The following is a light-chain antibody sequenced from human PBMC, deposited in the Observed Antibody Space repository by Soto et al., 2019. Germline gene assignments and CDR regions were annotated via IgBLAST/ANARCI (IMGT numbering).Light chain of an antibody. Sequence: EIGLTQSPCTLSLSPGERASLSCSASQSVRSSSLAWYQQKPGQPPRLLIYGASSRATGIPARFSGSGSGTESTLPISRLEPEDFAVYFRQQYVDSPDNDRWTFGPGTKVEIK. CDR2: GAS. V-gene: IGKV3-20*01. J-gene: IGKJ1*01. CDR3: QQYVDSPDNDRWT. CDR1: QSVRSSS.